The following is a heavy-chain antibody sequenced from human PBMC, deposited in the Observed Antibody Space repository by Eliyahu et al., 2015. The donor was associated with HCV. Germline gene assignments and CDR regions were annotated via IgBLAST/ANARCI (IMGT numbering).Heavy chain of an antibody. Sequence: EVQLVESGGGLVQPGGSLRLSCVTSGFIYRSYTMGWVRQAPGKGLEXVSTITQSGSGTYSADSVKGRFTISRDDSKNTLYLQMNVLRAEDTAVYYCAKDKEPDGAYDLDYWGQGTLVTVSS. D-gene: IGHD5-12*01. CDR3: AKDKEPDGAYDLDY. CDR2: ITQSGSGT. J-gene: IGHJ4*02. V-gene: IGHV3-23*04. CDR1: GFIYRSYT.